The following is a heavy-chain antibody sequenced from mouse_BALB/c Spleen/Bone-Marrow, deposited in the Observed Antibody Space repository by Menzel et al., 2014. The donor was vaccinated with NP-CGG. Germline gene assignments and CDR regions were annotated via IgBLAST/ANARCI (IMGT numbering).Heavy chain of an antibody. CDR2: INPNNGGT. J-gene: IGHJ2*01. D-gene: IGHD4-1*01. V-gene: IGHV1-18*01. Sequence: VQLQQSGPELVKPGASEKIPCKVSGHTFTDYNMDWVKQSHGKSLEWIGDINPNNGGTIYNQKFKGKATLTVDKSSSTAYMELRSLTSEDTAVYYCARGANWDYFDFWSQGTTLTVAS. CDR3: ARGANWDYFDF. CDR1: GHTFTDYN.